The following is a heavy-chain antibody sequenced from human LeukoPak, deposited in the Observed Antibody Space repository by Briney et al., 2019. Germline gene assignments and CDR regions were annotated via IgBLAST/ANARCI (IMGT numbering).Heavy chain of an antibody. CDR2: ISSSGSTI. J-gene: IGHJ6*03. Sequence: AGGSLRLSCAASGFTFSSYEMNWVRQAPGKGLEWVSYISSSGSTIYYADSVKGRFTISRDNAKNSLYLQMNSLRAEDTAVYYCARAGYCSSTSCNYYYYYMDVWGKGPRSPSP. CDR1: GFTFSSYE. V-gene: IGHV3-48*03. CDR3: ARAGYCSSTSCNYYYYYMDV. D-gene: IGHD2-2*01.